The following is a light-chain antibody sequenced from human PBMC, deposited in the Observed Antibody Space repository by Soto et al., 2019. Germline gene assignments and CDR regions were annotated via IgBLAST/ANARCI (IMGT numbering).Light chain of an antibody. CDR3: QSYDSGLSAFYV. J-gene: IGLJ1*01. Sequence: QSVLTQPPSVSGAPGQGVTISCTGSSSNIGAGYDVHWYQQLPGTAPKLLIYHNSDRPSGVPDRFSGSKSGTSASLAITGLQAEDEADYYCQSYDSGLSAFYVFGNGTKVTVL. CDR2: HNS. V-gene: IGLV1-40*01. CDR1: SSNIGAGYD.